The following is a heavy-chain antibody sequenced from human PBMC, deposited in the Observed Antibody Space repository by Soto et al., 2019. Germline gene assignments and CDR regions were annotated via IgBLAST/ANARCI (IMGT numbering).Heavy chain of an antibody. CDR2: INPNSGGT. V-gene: IGHV1-2*04. CDR1: GYTFTGYY. J-gene: IGHJ3*02. CDR3: ARVTDCSSTSRYAGIQASDI. Sequence: GASVKVSCKASGYTFTGYYMHWVRQATGQGLEWMGWINPNSGGTNYAQKFQGWVTMTRDTSISTAYMELSRLRSDDTAVYYCARVTDCSSTSRYAGIQASDIWGQGTMVTVSS. D-gene: IGHD2-2*01.